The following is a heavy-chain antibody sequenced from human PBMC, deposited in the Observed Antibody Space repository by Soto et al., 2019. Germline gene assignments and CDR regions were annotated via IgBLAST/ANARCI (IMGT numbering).Heavy chain of an antibody. CDR1: GYTFTSYY. D-gene: IGHD6-6*01. CDR3: ARGERIAARRSYYFDY. J-gene: IGHJ4*02. Sequence: ASVKVSCTASGYTFTSYYMHWVRQATGQGLEWMGWMNPNSGNTGYAQKFQGRVTMTRNTSISTAYMELSSLRSEDTAVYYCARGERIAARRSYYFDYWGQGTLVTVSS. CDR2: MNPNSGNT. V-gene: IGHV1-8*02.